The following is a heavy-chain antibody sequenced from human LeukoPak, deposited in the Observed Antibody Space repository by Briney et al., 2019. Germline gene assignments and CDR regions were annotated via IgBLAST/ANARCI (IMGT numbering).Heavy chain of an antibody. CDR1: GGSFSDYY. V-gene: IGHV4-34*01. J-gene: IGHJ4*02. Sequence: PSETLSLTCAVYGGSFSDYYWGWIRQPPGKGLEWIGEINHSGSTNYNPSLKSRVTISVDTSKNQFSLKLSSVTAADTAVYYCARVPQSFYYFDYWGQGTLVTVSS. CDR3: ARVPQSFYYFDY. CDR2: INHSGST.